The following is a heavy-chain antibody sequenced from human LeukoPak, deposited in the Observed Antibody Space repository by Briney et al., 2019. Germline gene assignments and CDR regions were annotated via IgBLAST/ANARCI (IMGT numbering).Heavy chain of an antibody. J-gene: IGHJ4*02. Sequence: GRSLRLSCAASGFTFDDYAMHWVRQAPGKGLEWVSGISWNSGSIGYADSVKGRFTISRDNAKNSLYLQMNSLRAEDTALYYCAKDKARYCSGGSCHLFDYWGQGTLVTVSS. CDR2: ISWNSGSI. D-gene: IGHD2-15*01. V-gene: IGHV3-9*01. CDR3: AKDKARYCSGGSCHLFDY. CDR1: GFTFDDYA.